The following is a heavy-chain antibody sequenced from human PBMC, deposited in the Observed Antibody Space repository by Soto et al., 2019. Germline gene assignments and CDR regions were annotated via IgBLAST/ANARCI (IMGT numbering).Heavy chain of an antibody. V-gene: IGHV1-18*01. CDR3: ARVVPGAEAWFGP. CDR1: GYTFSNYG. CDR2: ISLYSDGT. D-gene: IGHD2-2*01. J-gene: IGHJ5*02. Sequence: ASVKVSCKTSGYTFSNYGITWVRQAPGQPLEWLGWISLYSDGTNYAQKFQGRVSMTTDTSTTTAYTELRSLRSDDTAVYYCARVVPGAEAWFGPWGQGTLVTVSS.